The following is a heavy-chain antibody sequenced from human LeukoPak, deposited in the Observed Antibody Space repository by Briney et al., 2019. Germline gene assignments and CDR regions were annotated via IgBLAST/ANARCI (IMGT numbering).Heavy chain of an antibody. CDR3: AKRWDSTWSYFDL. CDR2: IQYDGDNK. D-gene: IGHD1-26*01. J-gene: IGHJ4*02. V-gene: IGHV3-30*02. CDR1: GFTFTRSA. Sequence: PGGSLRLSCVAPGFTFTRSAMHWVRQAPGKGLEWVAFIQYDGDNKYYADSVKGRFTISRDDSQNTLYLQMNSLTVEDTAVYYCAKRWDSTWSYFDLWGQGTLVTVSS.